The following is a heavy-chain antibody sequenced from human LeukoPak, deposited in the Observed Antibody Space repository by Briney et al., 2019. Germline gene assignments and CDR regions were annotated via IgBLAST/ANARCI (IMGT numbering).Heavy chain of an antibody. D-gene: IGHD2/OR15-2a*01. CDR1: GFTFSTYW. V-gene: IGHV3-7*01. CDR2: IKQDGTET. J-gene: IGHJ3*02. Sequence: HPGGSLRLSCAASGFTFSTYWMSWVRQAPGKGLERVALIKQDGTETYYVDSVKGRFTISRDNAKNSLYLQMNSLRAEDTAVFYCVRYNTWQLSRAFDIWGQGTMITVSS. CDR3: VRYNTWQLSRAFDI.